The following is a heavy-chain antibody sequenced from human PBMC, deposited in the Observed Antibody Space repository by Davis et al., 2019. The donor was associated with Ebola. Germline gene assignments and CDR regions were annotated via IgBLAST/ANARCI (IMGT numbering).Heavy chain of an antibody. CDR1: GYTFTSYG. CDR2: ISAYNGNT. Sequence: ASVKVSCKASGYTFTSYGISWVRQAPGQGLEWMGWISAYNGNTNYAQKLQGRVTMTTDTSTSTAYMELRSLRSDDTAVYYCARGGVVVVPAAMRSLYYGMDVWGQGTTVTVSS. D-gene: IGHD2-2*01. V-gene: IGHV1-18*01. CDR3: ARGGVVVVPAAMRSLYYGMDV. J-gene: IGHJ6*02.